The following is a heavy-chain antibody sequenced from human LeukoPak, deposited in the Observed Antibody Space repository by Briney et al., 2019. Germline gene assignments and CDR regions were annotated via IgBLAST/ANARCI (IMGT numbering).Heavy chain of an antibody. CDR1: GYTFTSYG. D-gene: IGHD2-15*01. V-gene: IGHV1-18*04. CDR3: ARVSAAGSMRGGSWNF. J-gene: IGHJ4*02. CDR2: ISAYNGNT. Sequence: ASVKVSCKASGYTFTSYGISWVRQAPGQGLEWMGWISAYNGNTNYAPKLQGRVTMTTDTSTSTAYMELRSLRSDDPAVYYCARVSAAGSMRGGSWNFWGQGTLVTVSS.